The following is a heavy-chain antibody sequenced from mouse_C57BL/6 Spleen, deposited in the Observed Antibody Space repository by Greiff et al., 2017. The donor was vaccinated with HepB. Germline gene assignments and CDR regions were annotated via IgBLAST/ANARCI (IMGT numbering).Heavy chain of an antibody. CDR2: ISSGSSTI. CDR1: GFTFSDYG. D-gene: IGHD1-1*01. Sequence: EVQLVESGGGLVKPGGSLKLSCAASGFTFSDYGMHWVRQAPEKGLEWVAYISSGSSTIYYADTVKGRFTISRDNAKNTLFLQMTSLRSEDTAMYYCARGGAYYGSSHWYFDVWGTGTTVTVSS. J-gene: IGHJ1*03. V-gene: IGHV5-17*01. CDR3: ARGGAYYGSSHWYFDV.